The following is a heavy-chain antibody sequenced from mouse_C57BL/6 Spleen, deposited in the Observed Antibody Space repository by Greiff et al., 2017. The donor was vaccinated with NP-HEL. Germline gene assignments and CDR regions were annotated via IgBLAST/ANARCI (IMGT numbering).Heavy chain of an antibody. D-gene: IGHD1-1*01. Sequence: LVESGAELVKPGASVKISCKASGYAFSSYWMNWVKQRPGKGLEWIGQIYPGDGDTNYNGKFKGKATLTADKSSSTAYMQLSSLTSEDSAVYFCARSHGSSLYYFDYWGQGTTLTVSS. V-gene: IGHV1-80*01. J-gene: IGHJ2*01. CDR3: ARSHGSSLYYFDY. CDR1: GYAFSSYW. CDR2: IYPGDGDT.